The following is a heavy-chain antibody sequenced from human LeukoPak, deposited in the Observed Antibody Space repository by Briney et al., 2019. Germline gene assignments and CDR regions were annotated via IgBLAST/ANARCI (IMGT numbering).Heavy chain of an antibody. CDR2: IYYTGKT. CDR3: ARSQNYYGSGDY. D-gene: IGHD3-10*01. J-gene: IGHJ4*02. V-gene: IGHV4-61*03. Sequence: SETLSLTCTVSGDSVSNGNYYWSWLRQPPGKALEWIGYIYYTGKTYYNPSLEGRVTILVDTSRNHFSVKLSSVTAADTAVYYCARSQNYYGSGDYWSQGTLVTVSP. CDR1: GDSVSNGNYY.